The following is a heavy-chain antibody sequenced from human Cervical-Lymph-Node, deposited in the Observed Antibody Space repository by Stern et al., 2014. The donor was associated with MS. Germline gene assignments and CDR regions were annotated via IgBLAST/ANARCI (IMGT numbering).Heavy chain of an antibody. D-gene: IGHD2-2*01. Sequence: EVQLVESGGDLVQPGWSLRLSCAASGFTFDDYAMHWVRQAPGKGLEWVSCISWNSRSIGYADSVKGRFTISRDNAKNSLYLQMDSLRAEDTALYFCAKDRQMLKHYYYFYGMDVWGQGTTVTVSS. CDR1: GFTFDDYA. V-gene: IGHV3-9*01. J-gene: IGHJ6*02. CDR3: AKDRQMLKHYYYFYGMDV. CDR2: ISWNSRSI.